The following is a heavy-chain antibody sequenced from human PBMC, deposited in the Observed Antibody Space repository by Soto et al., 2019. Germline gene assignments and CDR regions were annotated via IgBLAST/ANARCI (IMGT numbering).Heavy chain of an antibody. CDR3: AKDQRRQWLPGIDS. CDR2: ISYDGSNK. CDR1: GFTFSSYG. J-gene: IGHJ4*02. Sequence: PGGSLRLSCAASGFTFSSYGMHWVRQAPGKGLEWVAVISYDGSNKYYADSVKGRFTISRDNSKNTLYLQMNSLRAEDTAVYYCAKDQRRQWLPGIDSWGPGTLVTVSS. V-gene: IGHV3-30*18. D-gene: IGHD6-19*01.